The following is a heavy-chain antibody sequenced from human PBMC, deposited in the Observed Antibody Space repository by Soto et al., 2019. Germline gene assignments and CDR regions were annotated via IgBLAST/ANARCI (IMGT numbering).Heavy chain of an antibody. D-gene: IGHD1-26*01. CDR1: GGSVSSTSYY. CDR2: IHYSGST. CDR3: ARAWEHLYFHY. Sequence: PSDTLSLTCTVSGGSVSSTSYYWTWIRQPTGKGLEWIGYIHYSGSTNYNPSLQSRVTISVDTSKNNFSMELTSVTAEDTAVYYCARAWEHLYFHYWGQAAMVTVSA. J-gene: IGHJ4*02. V-gene: IGHV4-61*10.